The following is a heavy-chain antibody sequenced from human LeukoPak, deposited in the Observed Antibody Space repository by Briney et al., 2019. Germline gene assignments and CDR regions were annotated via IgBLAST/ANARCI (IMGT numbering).Heavy chain of an antibody. CDR3: TRVGYIDEGIDH. D-gene: IGHD5-24*01. Sequence: GGSLRLSCAASGFDFSSNWMHWVRHAPGQGLVWVSRIKGDGISTNYADSVKGRFTISRDNAKNSLYLQMNSLRAEDTAIYYCTRVGYIDEGIDHWGQGTLVTVSS. V-gene: IGHV3-74*01. CDR2: IKGDGIST. CDR1: GFDFSSNW. J-gene: IGHJ4*02.